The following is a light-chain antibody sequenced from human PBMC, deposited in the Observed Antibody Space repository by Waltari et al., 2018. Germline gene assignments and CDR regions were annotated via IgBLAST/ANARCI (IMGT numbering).Light chain of an antibody. CDR2: DAS. CDR3: LQTGSLPLT. V-gene: IGKV6-21*02. J-gene: IGKJ4*01. Sequence: DIELTQSPAFQSMTPKERVTITCRASQTIGNNLHWYQKKSNQSPKIVVKDASQAISGVSSRFSGSGSGTNFTLTINRLDPEDAATYYCLQTGSLPLTFGGGTKIEIK. CDR1: QTIGNN.